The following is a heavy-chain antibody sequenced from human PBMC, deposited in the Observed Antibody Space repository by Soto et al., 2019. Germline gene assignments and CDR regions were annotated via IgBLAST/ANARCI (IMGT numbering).Heavy chain of an antibody. CDR1: GFYFSNSW. CDR2: INSDGSGT. CDR3: AKDTAYAMDV. Sequence: EVQLVESGGGLVQPGGSLRLSCAASGFYFSNSWIHWVRQGPGKGLVWVSHINSDGSGTTYADSVKGRFTISRDNAKNTVYLQMNSLRAEDTAVYYCAKDTAYAMDVWGQGTTVTVSS. J-gene: IGHJ6*02. D-gene: IGHD2-15*01. V-gene: IGHV3-74*01.